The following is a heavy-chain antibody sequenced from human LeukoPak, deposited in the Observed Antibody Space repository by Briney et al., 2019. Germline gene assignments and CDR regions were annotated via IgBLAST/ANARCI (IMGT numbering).Heavy chain of an antibody. CDR1: GGSISSYY. J-gene: IGHJ6*03. CDR3: ARDTVAVAGTQNSYYYMDV. Sequence: SETLSLTCTVSGGSISSYYWSWIRQPPGKGLEWIGYIYYSGSTNYNPSLKSRVTISVDTSKNQFSLKLSSVTAADTAVYYCARDTVAVAGTQNSYYYMDVWGKGTTVTVSS. D-gene: IGHD6-19*01. V-gene: IGHV4-59*12. CDR2: IYYSGST.